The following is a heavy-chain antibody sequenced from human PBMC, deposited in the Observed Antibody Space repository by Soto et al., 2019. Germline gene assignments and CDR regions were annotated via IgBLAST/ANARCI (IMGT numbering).Heavy chain of an antibody. D-gene: IGHD3-22*01. CDR3: AAKPDYYDSSGYYLNWFDP. V-gene: IGHV1-58*01. CDR1: GFTFTSSA. Sequence: SVKVSCKASGFTFTSSAVQWVRQARGQRLEWIGWIVVGSGNTNYAQKFQERVTITRDMSTSTAYMELSSLRSEDTAVYYCAAKPDYYDSSGYYLNWFDPWGQGPRSPSPQ. J-gene: IGHJ5*02. CDR2: IVVGSGNT.